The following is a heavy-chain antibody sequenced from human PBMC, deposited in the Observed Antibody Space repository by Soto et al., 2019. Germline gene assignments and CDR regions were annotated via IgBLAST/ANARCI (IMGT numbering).Heavy chain of an antibody. D-gene: IGHD1-1*01. V-gene: IGHV1-18*01. CDR2: ISAYNGNT. Sequence: ASVKVSCKASGYTFTSYGISWVRQAPGQGLEWMGWISAYNGNTNYAQKLQGRVTMTTDTSTSTAYMELRSLRSDDTAVYYCARDTANGNPPEPKICFAPGGKETLVTVPS. J-gene: IGHJ5*02. CDR3: ARDTANGNPPEPKICFAP. CDR1: GYTFTSYG.